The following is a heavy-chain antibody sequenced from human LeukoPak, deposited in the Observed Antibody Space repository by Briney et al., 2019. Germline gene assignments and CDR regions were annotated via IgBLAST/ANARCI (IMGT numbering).Heavy chain of an antibody. Sequence: SETLSLTCTVSGGSISSYYWSWIRQPPGKGLEWIGYIYYSGSTNYNPSLKSRVTISVDTSKNQFSLKLSSVTAADTAVYYCARVPTVTLFDHWGQGTLVTVSS. CDR1: GGSISSYY. D-gene: IGHD4-17*01. CDR2: IYYSGST. J-gene: IGHJ4*02. CDR3: ARVPTVTLFDH. V-gene: IGHV4-59*01.